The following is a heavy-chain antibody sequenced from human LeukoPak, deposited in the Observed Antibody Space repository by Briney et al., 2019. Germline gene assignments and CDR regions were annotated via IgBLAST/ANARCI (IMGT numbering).Heavy chain of an antibody. CDR2: ISSSSSYI. J-gene: IGHJ6*03. CDR1: GFTFSSYR. Sequence: GGSLRLSCAASGFTFSSYRMNWVRQAPGKGLEWVSSISSSSSYIYYADSVKGRFTISRDNAKNSLYLQMNSLRAEDTAVYYCLPQGWGDYYYYMDVWGKGTTVTVSS. D-gene: IGHD3-16*01. CDR3: LPQGWGDYYYYMDV. V-gene: IGHV3-21*01.